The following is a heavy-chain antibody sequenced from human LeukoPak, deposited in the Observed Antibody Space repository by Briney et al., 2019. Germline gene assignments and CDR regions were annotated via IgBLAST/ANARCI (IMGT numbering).Heavy chain of an antibody. CDR1: GDSISDYY. D-gene: IGHD1-26*01. J-gene: IGHJ4*02. CDR2: IYHSGST. Sequence: SETLSLTCNVSGDSISDYYWSWIRQPPGKSLEWIGYIYHSGSTNYNPSLKSRVTISVDTSKNQFSLKLSSVTAADTAVYYCARGPPRSGSYRDYWGQGTLVTVSS. CDR3: ARGPPRSGSYRDY. V-gene: IGHV4-59*12.